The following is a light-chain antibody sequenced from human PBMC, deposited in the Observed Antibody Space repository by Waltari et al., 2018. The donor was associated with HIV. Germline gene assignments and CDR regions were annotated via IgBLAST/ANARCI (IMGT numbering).Light chain of an antibody. CDR2: WAS. J-gene: IGKJ1*01. V-gene: IGKV4-1*01. CDR3: QQYYTTPWT. Sequence: DIVMTQSPDSLTASLGERATSNSNSSKSVLYNSNNRNYLAGYQQKPGQPPKLLIYWASTRESGVPDRFSGSGSGTDFTLTISSLQAEDVAVYYCQQYYTTPWTFGPGTKVEVK. CDR1: KSVLYNSNNRNY.